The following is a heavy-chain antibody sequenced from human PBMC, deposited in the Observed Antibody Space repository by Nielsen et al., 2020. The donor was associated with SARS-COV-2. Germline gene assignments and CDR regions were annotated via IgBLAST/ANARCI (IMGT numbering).Heavy chain of an antibody. CDR1: GFTFSSNW. CDR2: INSDGSYT. J-gene: IGHJ6*02. Sequence: GESLKISCAASGFTFSSNWMHWARQAPGKGLVWVSRINSDGSYTRYADSAKGRFTISRDNARNTLYLQMNSLRAEDTAVYYCTRDWYSAMDVWGQGTTVTVSS. CDR3: TRDWYSAMDV. V-gene: IGHV3-74*01. D-gene: IGHD2-21*01.